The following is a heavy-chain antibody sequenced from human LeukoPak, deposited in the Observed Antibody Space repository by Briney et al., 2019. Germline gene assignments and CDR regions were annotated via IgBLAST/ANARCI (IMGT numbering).Heavy chain of an antibody. CDR2: INPSGSST. V-gene: IGHV1-46*01. J-gene: IGHJ4*02. D-gene: IGHD6-13*01. CDR1: GYSFTSHY. Sequence: ASVKVSCKASGYSFTSHYMHWVRQAPGQGLEWLGLINPSGSSTLYAQKFQGRVTMTRDMSTSTVYMELSSLRSEDTAVYYCARDSFGQLEPFDYWGQGTLVTVSS. CDR3: ARDSFGQLEPFDY.